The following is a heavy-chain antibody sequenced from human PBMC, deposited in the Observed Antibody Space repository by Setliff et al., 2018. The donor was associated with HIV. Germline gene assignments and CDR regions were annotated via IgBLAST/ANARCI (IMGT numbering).Heavy chain of an antibody. CDR3: ARHDYGSSRYFEY. J-gene: IGHJ4*02. CDR2: ISSSGST. Sequence: SETLSLTCTVSGGSMTSSNYYWGWIRQSPGRGLEWIGSISSSGSTTYHPSLRSRVTRSMDTSKNELSLSLSLVTAADTASYYCARHDYGSSRYFEYWGQGIPVTVSS. D-gene: IGHD3-10*01. CDR1: GGSMTSSNYY. V-gene: IGHV4-39*01.